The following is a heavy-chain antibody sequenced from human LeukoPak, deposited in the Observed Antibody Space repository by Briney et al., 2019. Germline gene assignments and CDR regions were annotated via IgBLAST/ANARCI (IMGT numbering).Heavy chain of an antibody. D-gene: IGHD3-10*01. J-gene: IGHJ4*02. CDR3: ARGEPYYYGSGTNFDY. Sequence: GGSLRLSCAASGFTFSSYSMNWVRQAPGKGLEWVSSISSSSSYIYYADSVKGRFTISRDNSKNTLYLQMNSLRAEDTAVYYCARGEPYYYGSGTNFDYWGQGTLVTVSS. CDR1: GFTFSSYS. V-gene: IGHV3-21*01. CDR2: ISSSSSYI.